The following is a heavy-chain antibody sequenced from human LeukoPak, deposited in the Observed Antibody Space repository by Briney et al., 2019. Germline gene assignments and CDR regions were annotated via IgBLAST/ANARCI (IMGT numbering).Heavy chain of an antibody. CDR3: ARGWLAETMVVTPYNY. V-gene: IGHV1-69*13. CDR1: GGTFSSYA. D-gene: IGHD4-23*01. J-gene: IGHJ4*02. Sequence: ASVKVSYKASGGTFSSYAISWVRQAPGQGLEWMGGIIPIFGTANYAQKFHGRVTITADESTSTAYMELSSLRSEDTAVYYCARGWLAETMVVTPYNYWGQGTLVTVSS. CDR2: IIPIFGTA.